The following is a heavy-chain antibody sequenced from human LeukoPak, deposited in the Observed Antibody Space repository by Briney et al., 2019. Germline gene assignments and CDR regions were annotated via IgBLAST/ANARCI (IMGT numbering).Heavy chain of an antibody. V-gene: IGHV3-30*18. CDR3: AKDRRKGRGQYFDY. CDR1: GFTFSSYG. Sequence: GGSLRLSCAASGFTFSSYGMHWVRQAPGKGLEWVAVISYDGSNKYYADSVKGRFTISRDNSKNTLYLQMNSLRAEGTAVYYCAKDRRKGRGQYFDYWGQGTLVTVSS. D-gene: IGHD1-26*01. J-gene: IGHJ4*02. CDR2: ISYDGSNK.